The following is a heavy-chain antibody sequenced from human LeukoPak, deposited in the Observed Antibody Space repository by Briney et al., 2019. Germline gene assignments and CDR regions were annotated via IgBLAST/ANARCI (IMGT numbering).Heavy chain of an antibody. CDR1: GYTFTSYG. Sequence: ASVKVSCKASGYTFTSYGISWVRQATGQGLEWMGWMNPNSGNTGYAQKFQGRVTMTRNTSISTAYMELSSLRSEDTAVYYCARGFQTRTGTTEVDDYWGQGTLVTVSS. CDR2: MNPNSGNT. CDR3: ARGFQTRTGTTEVDDY. D-gene: IGHD1-1*01. J-gene: IGHJ4*02. V-gene: IGHV1-8*02.